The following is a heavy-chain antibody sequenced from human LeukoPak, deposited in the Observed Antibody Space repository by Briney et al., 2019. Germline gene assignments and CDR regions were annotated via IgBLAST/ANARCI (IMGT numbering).Heavy chain of an antibody. J-gene: IGHJ4*02. V-gene: IGHV4-4*08. CDR2: IYTSGST. CDR3: ARGPSESYCGGDCYSDY. D-gene: IGHD2-21*01. Sequence: PSETLSLTCTVSGGSIRSYYWSWIRQPPGKGLEWIGYIYTSGSTNYNPSLKSRVTISVDTSKNQFSLKLSSVTAADTAVYYCARGPSESYCGGDCYSDYWGQGTLVTVSS. CDR1: GGSIRSYY.